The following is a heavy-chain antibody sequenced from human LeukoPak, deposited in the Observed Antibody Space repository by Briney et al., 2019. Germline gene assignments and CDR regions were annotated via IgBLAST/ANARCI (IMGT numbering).Heavy chain of an antibody. Sequence: GGSLRLSCAASGITFSNYAMSWVRQTPGKGLEWVALISYDGSNTYYADSVKGRFTISRDNSKNTLFLQMNSLRAEDTAVYYCAKAESTVITHLDYWGQGTLVTVSS. CDR1: GITFSNYA. D-gene: IGHD4-17*01. CDR2: ISYDGSNT. J-gene: IGHJ4*02. V-gene: IGHV3-30*18. CDR3: AKAESTVITHLDY.